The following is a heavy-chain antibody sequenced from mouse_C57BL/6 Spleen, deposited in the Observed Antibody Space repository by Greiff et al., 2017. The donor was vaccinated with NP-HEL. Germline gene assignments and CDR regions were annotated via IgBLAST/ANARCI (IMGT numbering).Heavy chain of an antibody. CDR3: ARRGDYGFDY. D-gene: IGHD2-4*01. Sequence: QVQLQQPGAELVMPGASVKLSCKASGYTFTSYWMHWVKQRPGQGLEWIGEIDPSDSYTNYNQKFKGKSTLTVDKSSSTAYMQLSSLTSEDSAVYYCARRGDYGFDYWGQGTTLTDSS. CDR2: IDPSDSYT. J-gene: IGHJ2*01. V-gene: IGHV1-69*01. CDR1: GYTFTSYW.